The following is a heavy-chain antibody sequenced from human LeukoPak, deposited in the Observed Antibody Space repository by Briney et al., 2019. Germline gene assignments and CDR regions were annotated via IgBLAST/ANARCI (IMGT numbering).Heavy chain of an antibody. CDR3: ARGDVHFRY. CDR1: GFTFSDYY. V-gene: IGHV3-11*01. D-gene: IGHD2/OR15-2a*01. CDR2: ISSSGSTI. Sequence: PVGSLSLSCAASGFTFSDYYMSWIGQAPGKGVEWVSYISSSGSTIYYADSVKGRFTITRDNAKNSLYLQMNSLRAEDTAVYYCARGDVHFRYWGQGTLVTVSS. J-gene: IGHJ4*02.